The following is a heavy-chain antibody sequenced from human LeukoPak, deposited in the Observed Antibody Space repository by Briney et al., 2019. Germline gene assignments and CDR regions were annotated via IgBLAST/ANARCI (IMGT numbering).Heavy chain of an antibody. CDR1: GFTFSSYS. CDR2: ISSSSSYI. Sequence: GGSLRLSCAASGFTFSSYSMNWVRQAPGQGLEGVSSISSSSSYIYYADSVKGRFTISRDNAKNSLYLQMNSLRAEDTAVYYCARDLGGSGYAFDIWGQGTMVTVSS. CDR3: ARDLGGSGYAFDI. J-gene: IGHJ3*02. D-gene: IGHD3-10*01. V-gene: IGHV3-21*01.